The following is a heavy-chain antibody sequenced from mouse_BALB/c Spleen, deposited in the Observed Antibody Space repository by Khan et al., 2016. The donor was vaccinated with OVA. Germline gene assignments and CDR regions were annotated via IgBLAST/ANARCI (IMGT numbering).Heavy chain of an antibody. D-gene: IGHD2-14*01. J-gene: IGHJ2*01. CDR1: GFSLTSYD. CDR2: IWTGGGT. V-gene: IGHV2-9-2*01. Sequence: VQLQESGPGLVAPSQSLSITCTVSGFSLTSYDISWIRQPPGKGLEWLGVIWTGGGTNYNSAFMSRLSISKDNSKSQVFLKMNSLQNEDTAIYYCVRDYRYDDYFDYWGQRATLTVAS. CDR3: VRDYRYDDYFDY.